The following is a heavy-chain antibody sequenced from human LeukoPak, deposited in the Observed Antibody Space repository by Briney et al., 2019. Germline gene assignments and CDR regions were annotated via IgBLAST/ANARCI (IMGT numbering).Heavy chain of an antibody. J-gene: IGHJ3*02. CDR2: ISYDGSNK. V-gene: IGHV3-30*18. D-gene: IGHD3-22*01. CDR1: GFTFSSYG. Sequence: GGSLRLSCAASGFTFSSYGMHWARQAPGKGLEWVAVISYDGSNKYYADSVKGRFTISRDNSKNTLYLQMNSLRAEDTAVYYCAKGSHYYDSSGYPSDAFDIWGQGTMVTVSS. CDR3: AKGSHYYDSSGYPSDAFDI.